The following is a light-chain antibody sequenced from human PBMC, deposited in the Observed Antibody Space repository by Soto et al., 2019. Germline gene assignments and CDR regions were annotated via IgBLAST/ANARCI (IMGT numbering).Light chain of an antibody. CDR3: QQYATSSPT. CDR2: GAS. Sequence: DIQMTQSPSTLSASVGERVTITCRASQSISSWLAWYQQRPREAPKLLIYGASSLESGVPSRFSGSGSGTEFTLTISSLQPTDFATYYCQQYATSSPTFGQGTKLEI. J-gene: IGKJ2*01. CDR1: QSISSW. V-gene: IGKV1-5*01.